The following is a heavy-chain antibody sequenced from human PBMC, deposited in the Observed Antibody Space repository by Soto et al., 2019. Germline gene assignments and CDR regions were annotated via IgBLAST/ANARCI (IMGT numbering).Heavy chain of an antibody. CDR3: ARILYSSENSGHYTYFYYGMDV. D-gene: IGHD3-22*01. Sequence: SETLSLTWILSSGSITSYHWRWIRQFPGRGLEXIAYTSYSWNSHNNSSLKRRGTIPIDVSKNQFSLKLKYVTAADTAVYLCARILYSSENSGHYTYFYYGMDVWGQGTTVTVSS. V-gene: IGHV4-59*01. CDR2: TSYSWNS. J-gene: IGHJ6*02. CDR1: SGSITSYH.